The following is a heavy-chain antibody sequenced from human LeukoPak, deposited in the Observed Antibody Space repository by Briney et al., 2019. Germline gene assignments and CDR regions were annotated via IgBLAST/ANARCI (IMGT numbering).Heavy chain of an antibody. J-gene: IGHJ5*02. CDR1: GGTFSSYA. D-gene: IGHD5-12*01. CDR2: IIPIFGTA. CDR3: ARDRLPHGGYLNWFDP. Sequence: ASVKVSCKASGGTFSSYAISWVRQAPGQGLEWMGGIIPIFGTANYAQKFQGRVTITADESTSTACMELSSLRSEDTAVYYCARDRLPHGGYLNWFDPWGQGTLVTVSS. V-gene: IGHV1-69*13.